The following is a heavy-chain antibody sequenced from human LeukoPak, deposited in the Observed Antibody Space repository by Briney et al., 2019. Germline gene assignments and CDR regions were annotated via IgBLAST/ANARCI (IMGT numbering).Heavy chain of an antibody. CDR3: AKWRVYQLLGYYFDY. J-gene: IGHJ4*02. CDR1: GFTFSSYA. V-gene: IGHV3-23*01. Sequence: GGSLRLSCAASGFTFSSYAMSWVRQAPGKGLEWVSAISGSGGSTYYADSAKGRFTISRDNSKNTLYLQMNSLRAEDTAVYYCAKWRVYQLLGYYFDYWGQGTLVTVSS. CDR2: ISGSGGST. D-gene: IGHD2-2*01.